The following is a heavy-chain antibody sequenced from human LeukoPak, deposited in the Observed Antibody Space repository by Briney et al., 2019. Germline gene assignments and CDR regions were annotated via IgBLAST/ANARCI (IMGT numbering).Heavy chain of an antibody. Sequence: GGSLRLSCADSGFTFSSYSMNWVRQAPGKGLEWVSSISSSSSYIYYADSVKGRFTISRDNAKNSLYLQMNSLRAEDTAVYYCARDGIQLWLRTYYFDYWGQGTLVTVSS. J-gene: IGHJ4*02. CDR1: GFTFSSYS. CDR2: ISSSSSYI. D-gene: IGHD5-18*01. V-gene: IGHV3-21*01. CDR3: ARDGIQLWLRTYYFDY.